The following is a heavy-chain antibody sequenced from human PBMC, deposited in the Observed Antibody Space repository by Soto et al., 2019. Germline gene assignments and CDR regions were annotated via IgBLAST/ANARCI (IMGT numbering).Heavy chain of an antibody. J-gene: IGHJ4*02. CDR1: GFTFSTYT. Sequence: GGSLRLSCVASGFTFSTYTMSWVRQAPGKGLEWVSVISASGGSPSYADSVQGRFSISRDNAKNTLYLQMNSLRGEDTAMYYCAKARCITTNCYVPDYWGQGTMVTVSS. D-gene: IGHD3-10*01. CDR2: ISASGGSP. CDR3: AKARCITTNCYVPDY. V-gene: IGHV3-23*01.